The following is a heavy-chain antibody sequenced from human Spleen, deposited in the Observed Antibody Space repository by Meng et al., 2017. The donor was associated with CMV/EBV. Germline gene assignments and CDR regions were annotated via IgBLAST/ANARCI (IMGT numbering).Heavy chain of an antibody. D-gene: IGHD6-19*01. CDR1: GFTFDDYA. V-gene: IGHV3-9*01. J-gene: IGHJ4*02. CDR2: ISWNSGSI. CDR3: AREGRGWYGGFDY. Sequence: SLKISCAASGFTFDDYAMHWVRQAPGKGLEWVSGISWNSGSIGYADSVKGRFTISRDSAKNTLYLQMNSLRAEDTAVYYCAREGRGWYGGFDYWGQGTLVTVSS.